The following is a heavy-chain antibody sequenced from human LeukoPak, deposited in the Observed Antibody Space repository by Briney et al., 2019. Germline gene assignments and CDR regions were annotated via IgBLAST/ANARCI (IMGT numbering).Heavy chain of an antibody. V-gene: IGHV3-23*01. CDR2: ISGNGGSI. J-gene: IGHJ3*02. Sequence: GGSLRLSCAASGFTFSNYAMSWVRQAPGKGLEWVSLISGNGGSIVYADSVRGRFTISRDNSKNTLYLQMNSLRAEDTALYYCARYWDPRVRTFDIWGQGTVDTVSS. D-gene: IGHD2-15*01. CDR3: ARYWDPRVRTFDI. CDR1: GFTFSNYA.